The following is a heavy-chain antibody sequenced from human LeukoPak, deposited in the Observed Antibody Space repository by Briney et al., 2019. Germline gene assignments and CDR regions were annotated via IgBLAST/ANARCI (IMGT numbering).Heavy chain of an antibody. V-gene: IGHV1-8*01. Sequence: ASVKVSCKASGYTFTSYDINWVRQAAGQGLEWMGWMNPNSGNTGYAQKFQGRVTMTRNTSISTAYMELSSLRSEDTAVYYCARVVRIAARPLDYWGQGTLVTVSS. D-gene: IGHD6-6*01. CDR2: MNPNSGNT. CDR3: ARVVRIAARPLDY. J-gene: IGHJ4*02. CDR1: GYTFTSYD.